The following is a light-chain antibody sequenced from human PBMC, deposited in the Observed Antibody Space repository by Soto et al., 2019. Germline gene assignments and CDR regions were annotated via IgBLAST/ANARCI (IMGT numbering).Light chain of an antibody. V-gene: IGLV2-14*01. CDR2: EGI. Sequence: QSALTQPASVSGSPGQSITISCTGTSNDVGAFNYASWYQQHPGKALKVIIYEGINRASRVSNRFSGSKSGNTASLTISGLLADDEADYYCNSYTTTGALVFGGGTKLTVL. CDR1: SNDVGAFNY. CDR3: NSYTTTGALV. J-gene: IGLJ3*02.